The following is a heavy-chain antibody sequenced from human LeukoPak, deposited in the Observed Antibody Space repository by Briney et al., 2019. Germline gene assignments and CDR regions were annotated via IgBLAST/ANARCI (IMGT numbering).Heavy chain of an antibody. CDR1: GGSFSGYY. Sequence: SETLSLTCAVYGGSFSGYYWSWIRQPPGKGLEWIGEINHSGSTNYNPSLKSRVTISVDTSKNQFSLKLSSVTAADTAVYYCARRGVRGVKALNLFDYWGQGTLVTVSS. CDR2: INHSGST. CDR3: ARRGVRGVKALNLFDY. V-gene: IGHV4-34*01. D-gene: IGHD3-10*01. J-gene: IGHJ4*02.